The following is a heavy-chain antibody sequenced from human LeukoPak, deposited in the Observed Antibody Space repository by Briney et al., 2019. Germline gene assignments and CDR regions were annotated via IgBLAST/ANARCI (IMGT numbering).Heavy chain of an antibody. CDR3: ATSIRRITISS. CDR1: GFTFSTYA. J-gene: IGHJ4*02. Sequence: PGGSLRLSCAASGFTFSTYAMHWVRQAPGKGLEWLTVISYNGSHQYYSDSVRGRFTISRDNSRNSVFLQMNRLRPEDTAVYYCATSIRRITISSWGQGTLVTVSS. CDR2: ISYNGSHQ. D-gene: IGHD3-3*01. V-gene: IGHV3-30*04.